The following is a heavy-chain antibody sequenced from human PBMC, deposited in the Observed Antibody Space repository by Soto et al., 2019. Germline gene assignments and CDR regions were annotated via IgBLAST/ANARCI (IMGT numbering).Heavy chain of an antibody. Sequence: EVQLVESGGCLVQPGGSLRLSCAASGFTFSSYWMTWARQAPGKGLEWLASMNRDGSEKRYVDSVEGGFTISRDNAKNSLFLQMNSLSPDDTAVYYCGIDAGRRFDYWGQGSLVTVSS. V-gene: IGHV3-7*01. CDR2: MNRDGSEK. CDR1: GFTFSSYW. D-gene: IGHD6-13*01. CDR3: GIDAGRRFDY. J-gene: IGHJ4*02.